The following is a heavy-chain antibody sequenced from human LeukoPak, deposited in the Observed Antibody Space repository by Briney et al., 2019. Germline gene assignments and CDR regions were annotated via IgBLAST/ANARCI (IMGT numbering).Heavy chain of an antibody. J-gene: IGHJ4*02. CDR2: IYHSGST. Sequence: SEALSLTCAVSGYSISSGYYWGWIRQPPGKGLEWIGSIYHSGSTYYNPSLKSRVTISVDTSKNQFSLKLSSVTAADTAVYYCARHKPGSGSYPECCDYRGQGTLVTVSS. V-gene: IGHV4-38-2*01. D-gene: IGHD3-10*01. CDR1: GYSISSGYY. CDR3: ARHKPGSGSYPECCDY.